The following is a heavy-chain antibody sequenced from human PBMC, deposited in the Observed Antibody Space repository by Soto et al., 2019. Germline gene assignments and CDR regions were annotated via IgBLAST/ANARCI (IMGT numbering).Heavy chain of an antibody. CDR1: GFTFSSYA. D-gene: IGHD4-4*01. CDR3: AREPFYSKDYYYYYMDV. V-gene: IGHV3-23*01. Sequence: EVQLLESGGGLVQPGGSLRLSCAASGFTFSSYAMSWVRQAPGKGLEWVSAISGSGGSTYYADSVKGRFTISRDNSENTLYLQMNSLRAEDTAVYYCAREPFYSKDYYYYYMDVWGKGTTVTVSS. CDR2: ISGSGGST. J-gene: IGHJ6*03.